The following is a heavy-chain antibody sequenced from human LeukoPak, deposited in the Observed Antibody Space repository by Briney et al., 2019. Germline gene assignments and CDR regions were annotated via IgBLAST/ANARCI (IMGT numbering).Heavy chain of an antibody. Sequence: ASVKVSCKASGGTFSGNSITWVRQAPGQGLEWMGRFIPILNTTNYAQDFQGRVTLTADKSTSTAYMELMSLGSEDTAVYYCARETRDSNWNSVAYLDHWGQGTVVTVSS. CDR2: FIPILNTT. CDR1: GGTFSGNS. J-gene: IGHJ4*02. D-gene: IGHD1-7*01. CDR3: ARETRDSNWNSVAYLDH. V-gene: IGHV1-69*06.